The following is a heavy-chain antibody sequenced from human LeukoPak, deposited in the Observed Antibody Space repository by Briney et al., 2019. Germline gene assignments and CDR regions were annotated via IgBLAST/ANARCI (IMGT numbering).Heavy chain of an antibody. D-gene: IGHD6-19*01. CDR1: GFTFSTYS. CDR2: ITSSSGYM. CDR3: ARETADPDY. Sequence: GGSLRLSCAASGFTFSTYSMNWARQAPGKGLEWVSSITSSSGYMYYADSVKGRFTISRDNAKNSLYLQMNSLRAEDTAVYYCARETADPDYWGQGTLVTVSS. J-gene: IGHJ4*02. V-gene: IGHV3-21*01.